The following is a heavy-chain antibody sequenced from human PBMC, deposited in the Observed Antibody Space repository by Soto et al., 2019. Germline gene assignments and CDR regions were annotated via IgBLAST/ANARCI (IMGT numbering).Heavy chain of an antibody. Sequence: PGESLKISCKGSGYSFTSYWIGWVRQMPGKGLEWMGIIYPGDSDTRYSPSFQGQVTISADKSISTAYLQWSSLKASDTAMYYCARHGVVVAATLDYYYYYGMDVWGQGTTVTVSS. V-gene: IGHV5-51*01. J-gene: IGHJ6*02. D-gene: IGHD2-15*01. CDR3: ARHGVVVAATLDYYYYYGMDV. CDR2: IYPGDSDT. CDR1: GYSFTSYW.